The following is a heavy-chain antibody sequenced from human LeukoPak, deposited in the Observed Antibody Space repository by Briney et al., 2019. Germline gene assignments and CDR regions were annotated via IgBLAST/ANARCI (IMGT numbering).Heavy chain of an antibody. Sequence: SVKVSCKASGFTFTSSAVQWVRQARGQRLEWIGWIVVGSGNTNYAQKFQERVTITRDMSTSAAYMELSSLRSEDTAVYYCAAAPAEVWELPRTLDYWGQGTLVTVSS. J-gene: IGHJ4*02. D-gene: IGHD1-26*01. CDR1: GFTFTSSA. V-gene: IGHV1-58*01. CDR3: AAAPAEVWELPRTLDY. CDR2: IVVGSGNT.